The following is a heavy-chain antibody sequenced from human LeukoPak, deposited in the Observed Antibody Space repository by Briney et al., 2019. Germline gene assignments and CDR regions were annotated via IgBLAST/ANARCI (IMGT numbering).Heavy chain of an antibody. Sequence: ASVKVSCKASGYTFTGYCMHWVRQAPGQGLEWMGWINPNSGGTNYAQKFQGRVTMTRDTSISTAYMELSRLRSDDTAVYYCARDKDFWSGSTEGDYYFDYWGQGTLVTVSS. D-gene: IGHD3-3*01. J-gene: IGHJ4*02. CDR2: INPNSGGT. CDR1: GYTFTGYC. CDR3: ARDKDFWSGSTEGDYYFDY. V-gene: IGHV1-2*02.